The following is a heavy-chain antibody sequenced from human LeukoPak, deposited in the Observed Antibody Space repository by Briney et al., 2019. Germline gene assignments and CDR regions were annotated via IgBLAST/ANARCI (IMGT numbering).Heavy chain of an antibody. CDR1: GFTFSSYA. CDR2: ISYDGSNK. Sequence: HAGGSLRLSCAASGFTFSSYAMPWVRQAPGKGLEWVAVISYDGSNKYYADSVKGRFTISRDNAKNSLYLQMNSLRAEDTAVYYCARGTAMFKVYYYYGMDVWGQGTTVTVSS. D-gene: IGHD5-18*01. J-gene: IGHJ6*02. CDR3: ARGTAMFKVYYYYGMDV. V-gene: IGHV3-30-3*01.